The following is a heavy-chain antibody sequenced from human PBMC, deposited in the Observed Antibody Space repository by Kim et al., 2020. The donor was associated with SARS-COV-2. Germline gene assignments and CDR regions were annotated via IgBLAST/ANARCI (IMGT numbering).Heavy chain of an antibody. J-gene: IGHJ4*02. CDR3: ARDQGYGSGNWVDY. CDR2: TWYDGSNK. CDR1: GFTFGNFG. D-gene: IGHD3-10*01. Sequence: GGSLRLSCAASGFTFGNFGMHWVRQAPGKGLEWVAVTWYDGSNKYYADPVKGRFTISRDNSKNTLYLQMNSLRAEDTAVYYCARDQGYGSGNWVDYWGQGTLVSVSS. V-gene: IGHV3-33*01.